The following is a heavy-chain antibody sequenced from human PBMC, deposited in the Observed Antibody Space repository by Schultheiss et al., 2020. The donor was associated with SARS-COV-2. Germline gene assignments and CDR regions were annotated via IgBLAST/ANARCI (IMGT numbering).Heavy chain of an antibody. Sequence: GGSLRLSCAASGFTFSSYAMSWVRQAPGKGLEWVSYISSSSSTIYYADSVKGRFTISRDNSKNTLYLQMNSLRAEDTAVYYCAKASHPLVVVPDYYYMDVWGKGTTVTVAS. V-gene: IGHV3-23*01. D-gene: IGHD2-2*01. CDR3: AKASHPLVVVPDYYYMDV. CDR1: GFTFSSYA. CDR2: ISSSSSTI. J-gene: IGHJ6*03.